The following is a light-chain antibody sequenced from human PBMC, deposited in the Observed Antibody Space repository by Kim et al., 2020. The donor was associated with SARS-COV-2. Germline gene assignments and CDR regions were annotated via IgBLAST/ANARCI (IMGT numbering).Light chain of an antibody. CDR1: QRVSSSH. J-gene: IGKJ1*01. CDR3: QQYDASPQT. Sequence: EIVLTQSPDTLSLSPGERATLSCRASQRVSSSHLAWYQQKPGQAPRLVMHGTSNRATGIPDRFSGSGSGTDFTLTISRLEPEDFAMYFCQQYDASPQTFGQGTKVEIK. CDR2: GTS. V-gene: IGKV3-20*01.